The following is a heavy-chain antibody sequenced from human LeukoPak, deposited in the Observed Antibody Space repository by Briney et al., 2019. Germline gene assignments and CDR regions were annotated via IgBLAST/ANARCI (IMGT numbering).Heavy chain of an antibody. CDR2: ISAYNGNT. D-gene: IGHD2-15*01. CDR3: ARDGCSGGSCYLSHGWFDP. V-gene: IGHV1-18*04. J-gene: IGHJ5*02. CDR1: GYTFTSYY. Sequence: ASVKVSCKASGYTFTSYYMHWVRQAPGQGLEWMGWISAYNGNTNYAQKLQGRVTMTTDTSTSTAYMELRSLRSDDTAVYYCARDGCSGGSCYLSHGWFDPWGQGTLVTVSS.